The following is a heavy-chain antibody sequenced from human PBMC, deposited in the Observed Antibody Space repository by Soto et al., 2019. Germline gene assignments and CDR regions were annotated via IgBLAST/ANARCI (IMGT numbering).Heavy chain of an antibody. CDR3: ATHNGYGFGELLGYYYYMDV. D-gene: IGHD3-10*01. Sequence: SETLSLTCTVSGGSISSYYWSWIRQPPGKGLEWIGYIYYSGSTNYNPSLKSRVTISVDTSKNQFSLKLSSVTAADTAVYYCATHNGYGFGELLGYYYYMDVWGKGTTVTVS. CDR1: GGSISSYY. J-gene: IGHJ6*03. V-gene: IGHV4-59*08. CDR2: IYYSGST.